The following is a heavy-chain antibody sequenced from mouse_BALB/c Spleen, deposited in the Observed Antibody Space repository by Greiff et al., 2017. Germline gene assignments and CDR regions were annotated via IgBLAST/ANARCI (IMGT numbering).Heavy chain of an antibody. J-gene: IGHJ2*01. CDR3: ARWDYYYGSSPDY. CDR2: ISSGGST. D-gene: IGHD1-1*01. Sequence: EVMLVESGGGLVKPGGSLKLSCAASGFTFSSYAMSWVRQTPEKRLEWVASISSGGSTYYPDSVKGRFTISRDNARNILYLQMSSLRSEDTAMYYCARWDYYYGSSPDYWGQGTTLTVSS. CDR1: GFTFSSYA. V-gene: IGHV5-6-5*01.